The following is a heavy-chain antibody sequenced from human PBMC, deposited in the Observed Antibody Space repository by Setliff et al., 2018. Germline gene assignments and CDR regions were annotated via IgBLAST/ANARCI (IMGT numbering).Heavy chain of an antibody. V-gene: IGHV4-39*07. CDR1: GGSISSSSYY. J-gene: IGHJ6*02. CDR3: ARVLAAAGYYYYGMDV. CDR2: IYYSGST. Sequence: SETLSLTCTVSGGSISSSSYYWGWIRQPPGKGLEWIGSIYYSGSTYYNPSLKSRVTTSVDTSKNQFSLKLSSVTAADTAVYYCARVLAAAGYYYYGMDVWGQGTTVTVSS. D-gene: IGHD6-13*01.